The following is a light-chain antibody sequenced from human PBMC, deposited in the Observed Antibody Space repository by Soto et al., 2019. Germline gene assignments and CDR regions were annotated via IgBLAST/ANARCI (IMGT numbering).Light chain of an antibody. CDR1: SSEIGAYNY. Sequence: QSVLTQPPSASGSPGQSVTISRTGTSSEIGAYNYVSWYQQHPGKAPKFMIYEVSKRPSGVPDRFSGSKSGNTASLTVSGLQAEDEADYYCSAYAGRYTFVFGTGTKVTVL. J-gene: IGLJ1*01. V-gene: IGLV2-8*01. CDR2: EVS. CDR3: SAYAGRYTFV.